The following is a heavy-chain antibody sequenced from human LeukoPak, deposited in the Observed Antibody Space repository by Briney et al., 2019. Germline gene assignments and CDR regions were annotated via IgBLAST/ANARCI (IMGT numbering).Heavy chain of an antibody. CDR1: GYTFTSYY. V-gene: IGHV1-46*01. CDR3: AREGNDYDSSGFGAENDAFDI. Sequence: ASVKVSCKASGYTFTSYYMHWVRQAPGQGLEWMGIINPSGGSTSYAQKFQGRVTITADKSTSTAYMELSSLRSEDTAVYYCAREGNDYDSSGFGAENDAFDIWGQGTMVTVSS. D-gene: IGHD3-22*01. J-gene: IGHJ3*02. CDR2: INPSGGST.